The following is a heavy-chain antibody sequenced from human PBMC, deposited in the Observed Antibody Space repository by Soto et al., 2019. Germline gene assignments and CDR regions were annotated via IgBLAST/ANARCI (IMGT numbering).Heavy chain of an antibody. D-gene: IGHD6-13*01. V-gene: IGHV1-18*01. CDR1: GYTFTSYG. CDR2: ISAYNGNT. CDR3: ARSMIAAAGHEALGY. Sequence: GASVKVSCKASGYTFTSYGISWVRQAPGQGLQWMGWISAYNGNTNYAQKLQGRVTMTTDTSTSTAYMELRSLRSEDTAVYYCARSMIAAAGHEALGYWGQGTLVTVSS. J-gene: IGHJ4*02.